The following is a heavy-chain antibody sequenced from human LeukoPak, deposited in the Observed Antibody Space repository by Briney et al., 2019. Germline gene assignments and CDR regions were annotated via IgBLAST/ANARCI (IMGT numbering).Heavy chain of an antibody. CDR3: ASQVVAVAGYYFDY. V-gene: IGHV4-39*01. Sequence: PSETLSLTCTVSGGAISSSSYYWGWIRQPPGKGLEWIGSIYYSGSTYFNPSLKNQFTISVDTSKNQFSLTLRSVTAADTAVYYCASQVVAVAGYYFDYWGQGTLVTVSS. CDR1: GGAISSSSYY. J-gene: IGHJ4*02. CDR2: IYYSGST. D-gene: IGHD6-19*01.